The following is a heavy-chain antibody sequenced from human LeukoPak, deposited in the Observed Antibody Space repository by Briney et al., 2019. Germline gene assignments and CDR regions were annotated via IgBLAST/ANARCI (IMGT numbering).Heavy chain of an antibody. CDR3: ARDPLTMIDLRNYYYYYYMDV. CDR2: ISSSSSYI. D-gene: IGHD3-22*01. Sequence: TSGGSLRLSCAASGFTFSSYSMNWVRQAPGKGLEWVSSISSSSSYIYYADSVKGRFTISRDNAKNSLYLQMNSLRAEDTAVYYCARDPLTMIDLRNYYYYYYMDVWGKGTTVTVSS. CDR1: GFTFSSYS. V-gene: IGHV3-21*01. J-gene: IGHJ6*03.